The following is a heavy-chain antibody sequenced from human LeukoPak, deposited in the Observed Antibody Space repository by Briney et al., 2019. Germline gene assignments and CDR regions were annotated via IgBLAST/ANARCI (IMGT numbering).Heavy chain of an antibody. V-gene: IGHV4-4*07. CDR3: ARLKFDSTGYSPGYYMDV. CDR2: IYGSGIT. J-gene: IGHJ6*03. CDR1: GGSIISNY. D-gene: IGHD3-22*01. Sequence: SETLSLTCTVSGGSIISNYWNWMRQPAGKGLEWIGRIYGSGITDYNPSLKSRVTMSLDTSKKQFSLKLRSVTAADTAVYYCARLKFDSTGYSPGYYMDVWGKGTTVTV.